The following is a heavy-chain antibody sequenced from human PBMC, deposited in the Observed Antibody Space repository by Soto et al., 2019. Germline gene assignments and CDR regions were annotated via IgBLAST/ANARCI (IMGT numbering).Heavy chain of an antibody. CDR1: GFTFDDYA. V-gene: IGHV3-9*01. J-gene: IGHJ4*02. CDR2: ISWNSGSI. Sequence: EVQLVESGGGLVQPGRSLRLSCAASGFTFDDYAMHWVRQAPGKGLEWVSGISWNSGSIGYADSVKGRFTISRDNAKNSLYLQMNSLRAEDTAWYCCAKRSAAGAFDYWGQGTLVTASS. D-gene: IGHD6-13*01. CDR3: AKRSAAGAFDY.